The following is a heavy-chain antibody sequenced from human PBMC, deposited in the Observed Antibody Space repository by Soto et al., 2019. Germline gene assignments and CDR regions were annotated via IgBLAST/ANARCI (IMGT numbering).Heavy chain of an antibody. CDR1: GGSISRYY. V-gene: IGHV4-59*01. Sequence: SETLSLTCSVSGGSISRYYWSWIRQPPGKGLEWLGYAYYSGATGYNPSLKSRVTMAVDTSKNQVSPKLSSVTAADTAVYYWARYRRTDCAGCTGEVNEKGYDPWCQGSWVTVS. D-gene: IGHD2-21*01. J-gene: IGHJ5*02. CDR3: ARYRRTDCAGCTGEVNEKGYDP. CDR2: AYYSGAT.